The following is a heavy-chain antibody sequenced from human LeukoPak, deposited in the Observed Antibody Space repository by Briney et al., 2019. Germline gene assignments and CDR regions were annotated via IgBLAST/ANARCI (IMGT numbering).Heavy chain of an antibody. D-gene: IGHD6-19*01. J-gene: IGHJ4*02. Sequence: SDTLSLTCAVSGYSISSSNWWGWIRQPPGKGLEWIGYIYYRGSTYYNPSLKSRVTMSVDTSKNQFSLKLSSVTAVDTAVYYCAKYSSGWERYFDYWGQGTLVTVSS. V-gene: IGHV4-28*01. CDR1: GYSISSSNW. CDR3: AKYSSGWERYFDY. CDR2: IYYRGST.